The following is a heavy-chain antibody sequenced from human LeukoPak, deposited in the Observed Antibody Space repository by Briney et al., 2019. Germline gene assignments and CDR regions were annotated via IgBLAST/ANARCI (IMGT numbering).Heavy chain of an antibody. CDR2: INHSGST. J-gene: IGHJ1*01. CDR1: GGSFSGYY. V-gene: IGHV4-34*01. Sequence: PSETLSLTCAVYGGSFSGYYWSWIRQLPGKGLEWIGEINHSGSTNYNPSLKSRVTISVDTSKNQFSLKLNSATAADTAVYYCAPYCSGGACTGYVQYWGQGTLVTVSS. CDR3: APYCSGGACTGYVQY. D-gene: IGHD2-15*01.